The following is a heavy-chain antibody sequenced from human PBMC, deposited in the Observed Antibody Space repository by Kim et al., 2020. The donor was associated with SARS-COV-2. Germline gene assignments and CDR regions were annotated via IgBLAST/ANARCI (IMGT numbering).Heavy chain of an antibody. CDR1: GFIFSDYA. V-gene: IGHV3-23*01. CDR2: ITGSAGKT. CDR3: ARDRAGDFPNWFDP. Sequence: GGSLRVSCVASGFIFSDYAMSWVRQSPGKGLEWVSSITGSAGKTFYADFVRGRFTISRDNSKNTLHLQMYNLKVEDTAIYYCARDRAGDFPNWFDPWGQGTLVTVSS. D-gene: IGHD4-17*01. J-gene: IGHJ5*02.